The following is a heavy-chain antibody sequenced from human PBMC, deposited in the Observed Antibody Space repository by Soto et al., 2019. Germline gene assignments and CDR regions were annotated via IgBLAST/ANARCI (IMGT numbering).Heavy chain of an antibody. CDR3: ARAWSGSYSDLFY. D-gene: IGHD1-26*01. V-gene: IGHV1-69*13. CDR2: IIPIFGTA. Sequence: ASVKVSCKASGGTFSSFSSYAFSWVRQAPGQGLEWMGGIIPIFGTANYAQKFQGRVTITADESTSTAYMELSSLRSEDTAVYYCARAWSGSYSDLFYWGQGTLVTVSS. CDR1: GGTFSSFSSYA. J-gene: IGHJ4*02.